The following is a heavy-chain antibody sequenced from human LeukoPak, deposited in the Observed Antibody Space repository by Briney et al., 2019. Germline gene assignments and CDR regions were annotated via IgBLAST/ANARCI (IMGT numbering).Heavy chain of an antibody. J-gene: IGHJ3*02. Sequence: SETLSLTCTVSGYSISSGYYWGWIRQPPGKGLEWIGSIYHSGSTYYNPSLKSRVTISVDTSKNQFSLKLSSVTAADTAVYYCARASSGWPGNAFDIWGQGTMVTVSS. V-gene: IGHV4-38-2*02. CDR3: ARASSGWPGNAFDI. CDR1: GYSISSGYY. CDR2: IYHSGST. D-gene: IGHD6-19*01.